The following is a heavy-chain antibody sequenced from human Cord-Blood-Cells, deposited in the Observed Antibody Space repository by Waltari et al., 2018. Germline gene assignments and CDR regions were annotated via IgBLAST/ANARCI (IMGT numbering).Heavy chain of an antibody. CDR3: ARGSSNDY. CDR1: GFPFRSYV. J-gene: IGHJ4*02. CDR2: IGTAGDT. V-gene: IGHV3-13*01. Sequence: ELQLVESGGGLVQPGGSLSLPCAASGFPFRSYVMHWVRQATGKGLEWVSAIGTAGDTYYPGSVKGRFTISRENAKNSLYLQMNSLRAGDTAVYYCARGSSNDYWGQGTLVTVSS. D-gene: IGHD6-19*01.